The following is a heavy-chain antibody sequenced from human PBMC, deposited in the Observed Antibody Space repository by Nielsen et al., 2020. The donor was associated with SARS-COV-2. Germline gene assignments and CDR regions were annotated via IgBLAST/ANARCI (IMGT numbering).Heavy chain of an antibody. CDR2: IYYSGST. CDR3: ARTTVTTASDY. Sequence: SETLSLTCTVSGGSISSGDYYWNWVRQPPGKGLEWIGHIYYSGSTYYNPSLKSRVTISEDTSKNQFSLNLSSVTAADTAVYCCARTTVTTASDYWGQGTLVTVSS. V-gene: IGHV4-30-4*01. J-gene: IGHJ4*02. CDR1: GGSISSGDYY. D-gene: IGHD4-17*01.